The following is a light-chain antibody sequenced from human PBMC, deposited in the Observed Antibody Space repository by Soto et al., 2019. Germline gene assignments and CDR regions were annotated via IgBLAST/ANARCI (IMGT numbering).Light chain of an antibody. CDR2: EGS. J-gene: IGLJ3*02. CDR3: CSYAGSSTPWG. V-gene: IGLV2-23*01. Sequence: QSAPTQPASVSGSPGQSITISCTGTSSDVGSYNLVSWYQQHPGKAPKLLIYEGSKRPSGVSNRFSGSKSGNTASLTISGLQAEDEAEYYCCSYAGSSTPWGFGGGTKLTVL. CDR1: SSDVGSYNL.